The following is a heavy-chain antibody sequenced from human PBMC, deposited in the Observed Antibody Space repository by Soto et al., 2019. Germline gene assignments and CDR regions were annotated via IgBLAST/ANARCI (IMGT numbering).Heavy chain of an antibody. CDR1: GYTFTSYG. D-gene: IGHD3-10*01. CDR3: SRDFNYGSGYY. Sequence: ASVKVSCKASGYTFTSYGISWVRQAPGQGLEWMGWINAGNGNTKYSQKFQGRVTITRDTSASTAYMELSSLRFEDTAVYYCSRDFNYGSGYYWGQGTLVTVSS. V-gene: IGHV1-3*01. CDR2: INAGNGNT. J-gene: IGHJ4*02.